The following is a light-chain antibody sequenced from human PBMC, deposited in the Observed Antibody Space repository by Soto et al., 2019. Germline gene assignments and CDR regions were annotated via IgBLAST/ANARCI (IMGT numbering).Light chain of an antibody. CDR2: EGS. CDR3: CSYAGSRGLV. CDR1: SSDVGGYNY. J-gene: IGLJ2*01. V-gene: IGLV2-23*01. Sequence: QSALTQPPSASGSPGQSVTISCTGTSSDVGGYNYVSWYQQHPGKAPKLMIYEGSKRPSGVSNRFSGSKSGNTASLTISGLQAEDEADYYCCSYAGSRGLVFGGGTKVTVL.